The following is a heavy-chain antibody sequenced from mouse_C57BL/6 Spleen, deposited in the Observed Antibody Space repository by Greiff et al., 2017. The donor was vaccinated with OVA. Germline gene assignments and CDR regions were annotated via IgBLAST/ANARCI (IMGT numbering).Heavy chain of an antibody. CDR1: GYSITSGYD. J-gene: IGHJ2*01. CDR2: ISYSGST. D-gene: IGHD2-3*01. Sequence: EVQVVESGPGMVKPSQSLSLTCTVTGYSITSGYDWHWIRHFPGNKLEWMGYISYSGSTNYNPSLKSRISITHDTSKNHFFLKLNSVTTEDTATYYCARDGGYYEGGFDYWGQGTTLTVSS. CDR3: ARDGGYYEGGFDY. V-gene: IGHV3-1*01.